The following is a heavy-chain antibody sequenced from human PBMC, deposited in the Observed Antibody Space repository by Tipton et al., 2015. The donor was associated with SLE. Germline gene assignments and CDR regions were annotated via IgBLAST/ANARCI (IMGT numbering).Heavy chain of an antibody. Sequence: TLSLTCSVSGGSISSNYWIWIRQPPGKGLEWIGYISDGGDTNYNPSLKSRVTISVDPAKNQFSLKLTSVTAADTAVYYCARVVTTGLYWYFDLWGRGTLVTVSS. CDR1: GGSISSNY. J-gene: IGHJ2*01. CDR2: ISDGGDT. V-gene: IGHV4-59*08. CDR3: ARVVTTGLYWYFDL. D-gene: IGHD4-17*01.